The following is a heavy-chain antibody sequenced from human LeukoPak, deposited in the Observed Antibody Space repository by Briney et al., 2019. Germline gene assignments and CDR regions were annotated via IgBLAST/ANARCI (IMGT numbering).Heavy chain of an antibody. V-gene: IGHV4-39*01. D-gene: IGHD5-24*01. CDR1: GGSISSGPYY. CDR3: ARGRDGYNFLNRGEYYYFDY. CDR2: IYYGENT. J-gene: IGHJ4*02. Sequence: PSETLSLTCTVSGGSISSGPYYWGWIRQPPGKGLEWIGNIYYGENTYYNPSLKSRVTISIDTSKNQFSLKLNSVTAADTAVYYCARGRDGYNFLNRGEYYYFDYWGQGTLVTVSS.